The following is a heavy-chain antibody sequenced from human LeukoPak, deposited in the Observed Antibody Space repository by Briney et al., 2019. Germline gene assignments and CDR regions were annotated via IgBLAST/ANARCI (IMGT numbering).Heavy chain of an antibody. Sequence: PGGSLRLSCAASGFYFSGYEMNWVRQAPGKGLEWVSYISSSGNTIYYADSVKGRFTISRDNAKNSLYLQMNSLRAEDTAVCYCARGFDCWGQGTLVTVSS. CDR3: ARGFDC. CDR1: GFYFSGYE. CDR2: ISSSGNTI. V-gene: IGHV3-48*03. J-gene: IGHJ4*02.